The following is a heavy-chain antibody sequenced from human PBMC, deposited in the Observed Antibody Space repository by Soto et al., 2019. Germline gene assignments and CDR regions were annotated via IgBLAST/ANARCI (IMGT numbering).Heavy chain of an antibody. Sequence: VASVKVSCKASGYTFTSYAMNWVRQAPGQGLEWMGWINTNTGNPTYAQGFTGRFVFSLDTSVSTAYLQICSLKAEDTAVYYCARDAESYSSSSPPEWFDPWGQGTLVTVSS. CDR3: ARDAESYSSSSPPEWFDP. CDR2: INTNTGNP. J-gene: IGHJ5*02. D-gene: IGHD6-6*01. CDR1: GYTFTSYA. V-gene: IGHV7-4-1*01.